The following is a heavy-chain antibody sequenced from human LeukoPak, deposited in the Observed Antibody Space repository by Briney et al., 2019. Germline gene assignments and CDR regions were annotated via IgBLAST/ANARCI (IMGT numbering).Heavy chain of an antibody. Sequence: ASVKLSCNSAGYTFTTYSISLVRQGQGQGLQWVGGISADNGNTNYAQKFQGRVSMTRDTSTSTVYMELWSLRSDDTAVYYCARDGDSSGYGRYKYYFDYWGQGTLVTVSS. J-gene: IGHJ4*02. CDR2: ISADNGNT. V-gene: IGHV1-18*01. CDR3: ARDGDSSGYGRYKYYFDY. D-gene: IGHD3-22*01. CDR1: GYTFTTYS.